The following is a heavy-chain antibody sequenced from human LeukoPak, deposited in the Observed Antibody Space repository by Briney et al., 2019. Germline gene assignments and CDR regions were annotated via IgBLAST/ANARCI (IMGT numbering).Heavy chain of an antibody. J-gene: IGHJ4*02. Sequence: ASVKVSCKASGYTFTSYYMHWVRQAPGQGLEWMGIINPSGGSTSYAQKFQGRVTISVDTSKNQFSLKLNSVTAADTAVYYCARGLSRLPPGGYWGQGTLVTVSS. V-gene: IGHV1-46*01. CDR1: GYTFTSYY. CDR3: ARGLSRLPPGGY. CDR2: INPSGGST. D-gene: IGHD4-17*01.